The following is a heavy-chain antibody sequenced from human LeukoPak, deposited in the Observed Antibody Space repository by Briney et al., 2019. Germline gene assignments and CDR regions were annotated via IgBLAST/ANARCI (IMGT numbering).Heavy chain of an antibody. Sequence: SETLSLTCTVSGGSISSYYWSWIRQPPGKGLEWIGYVYYSGSTNYNPSLKSRVTISVDTSKNQFSLKLGSVTVADTAAYYCARVYAGTLFDYWGQGALVPVSS. V-gene: IGHV4-59*01. CDR1: GGSISSYY. J-gene: IGHJ4*02. CDR3: ARVYAGTLFDY. D-gene: IGHD4-23*01. CDR2: VYYSGST.